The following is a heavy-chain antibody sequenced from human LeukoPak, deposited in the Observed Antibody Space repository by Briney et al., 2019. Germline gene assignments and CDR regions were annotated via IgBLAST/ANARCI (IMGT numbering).Heavy chain of an antibody. J-gene: IGHJ4*02. V-gene: IGHV1-2*02. CDR1: GYTFTGYY. CDR2: INPNSGGT. D-gene: IGHD3-3*01. Sequence: ASVKVSCKASGYTFTGYYMHWVRQAPGQGLERMGWINPNSGGTNYAQKFQGRVTMTRDTSISTAYMELSRLRSDDTAVYYCASRTIFGVALFDYWGQGTLVTVSS. CDR3: ASRTIFGVALFDY.